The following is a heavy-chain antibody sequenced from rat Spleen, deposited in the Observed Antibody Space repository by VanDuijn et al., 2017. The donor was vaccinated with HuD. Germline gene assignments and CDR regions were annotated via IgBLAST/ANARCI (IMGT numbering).Heavy chain of an antibody. D-gene: IGHD1-6*01. J-gene: IGHJ4*01. V-gene: IGHV5-19*01. CDR2: ISPTGGST. CDR3: ARLEYYGLPSVMDA. Sequence: EVQLVESGGGLVQPGRSLKVSCVASGFTFSNHGMHWIRQAPAKGLEWVASISPTGGSTYYRDSVKGRFTISRDNAKSTLYLQMDSLRSEDTATYYCARLEYYGLPSVMDAWGQGASVTVSS. CDR1: GFTFSNHG.